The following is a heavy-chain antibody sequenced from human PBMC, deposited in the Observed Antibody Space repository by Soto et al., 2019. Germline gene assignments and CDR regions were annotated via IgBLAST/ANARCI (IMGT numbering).Heavy chain of an antibody. J-gene: IGHJ4*02. CDR3: AKEGARPNYDFWSGSYFDY. V-gene: IGHV3-23*01. D-gene: IGHD3-3*01. CDR1: GFTFSSYA. CDR2: ISGSGGST. Sequence: PGGSLRLSCAASGFTFSSYAMSWVRQAPGKGLEWVSAISGSGGSTYYADSVKGRFTISRDNSKNTLYLQMNSLRAEDTAVYYCAKEGARPNYDFWSGSYFDYWGQGTLVTVSS.